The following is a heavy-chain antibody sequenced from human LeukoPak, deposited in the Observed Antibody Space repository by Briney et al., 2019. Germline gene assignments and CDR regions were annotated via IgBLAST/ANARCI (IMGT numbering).Heavy chain of an antibody. V-gene: IGHV4-34*01. D-gene: IGHD5-24*01. CDR2: INHSGST. CDR1: GGSFSGYY. J-gene: IGHJ4*02. Sequence: PSETLSLTCAVYGGSFSGYYWSWIRQPPGKGLEWIGEINHSGSTNYNPSLKSRVTISVDTSKNQFSLKLSSVTAADTAVYYCASGAQLRYLLYWCQGTLVTVSS. CDR3: ASGAQLRYLLY.